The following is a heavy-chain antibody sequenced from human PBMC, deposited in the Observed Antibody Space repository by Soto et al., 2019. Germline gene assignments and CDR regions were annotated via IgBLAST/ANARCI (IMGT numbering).Heavy chain of an antibody. CDR2: INHSGST. Sequence: LPETLSLTCAVYGGSFSGYYWSWIRQPPGKGLEWIGEINHSGSTNYNPSLKSRVTISVDTSKNQFSLKLSSVTAADTAVYYCASVPIKGYCSSTSCYDAFDIWGQGTMVTVSS. V-gene: IGHV4-34*01. D-gene: IGHD2-2*01. CDR3: ASVPIKGYCSSTSCYDAFDI. CDR1: GGSFSGYY. J-gene: IGHJ3*02.